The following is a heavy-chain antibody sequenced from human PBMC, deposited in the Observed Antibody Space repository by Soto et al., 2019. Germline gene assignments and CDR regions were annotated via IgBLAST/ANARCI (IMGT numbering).Heavy chain of an antibody. Sequence: EVQLVESGGGLVKPGGSLRLSCAASGFTFSTYSMNWVRQAPGKGLEWVSSISSSSSYIYYADSVKGRFTISRDNAKNSLYLQMNSLRAEDTAVYYCARGKDYYYYGMDVWGQGTTVTVSS. CDR2: ISSSSSYI. CDR3: ARGKDYYYYGMDV. CDR1: GFTFSTYS. J-gene: IGHJ6*02. V-gene: IGHV3-21*01.